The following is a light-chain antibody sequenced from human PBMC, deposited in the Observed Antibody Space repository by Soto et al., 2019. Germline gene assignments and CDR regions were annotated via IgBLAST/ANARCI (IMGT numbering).Light chain of an antibody. CDR3: QRSNSY. J-gene: IGKJ2*01. Sequence: DIQMTQSPSTLSASVGDRVTITCRASQTISRSLAWYQQKPGKAPKLLIYDASSLMSGVPSRFSGSGSETEFTLTISSLQPDDFATYYRQRSNSYFGQGTKLEIK. CDR1: QTISRS. V-gene: IGKV1-5*01. CDR2: DAS.